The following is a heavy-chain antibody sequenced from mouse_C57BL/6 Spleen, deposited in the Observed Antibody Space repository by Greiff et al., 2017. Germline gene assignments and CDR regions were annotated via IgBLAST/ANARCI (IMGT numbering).Heavy chain of an antibody. CDR2: IYPGSGNT. D-gene: IGHD1-1*01. Sequence: QVQLQQSGAELVRPGASVKLSCKASGYTFTDSYINWVKQRPGQGLEWIARIYPGSGNTYYNEKFKGKATLTAEKSSSTAYMQLSSLTSEDSAVYFCARFITTVVDYAMDYWGQGTSVTVSS. CDR1: GYTFTDSY. CDR3: ARFITTVVDYAMDY. V-gene: IGHV1-76*01. J-gene: IGHJ4*01.